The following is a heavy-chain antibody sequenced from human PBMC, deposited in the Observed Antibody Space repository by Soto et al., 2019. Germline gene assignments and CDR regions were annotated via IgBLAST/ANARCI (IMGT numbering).Heavy chain of an antibody. V-gene: IGHV1-46*01. J-gene: IGHJ4*02. CDR2: ISPDGGRT. Sequence: QVQLVQSGAEVKKPGASVKVSCKASGYTFTTYYMHWVRQAPGQGLEWMGIISPDGGRTSYAQKFQGRVNITRDTSTSPVYREVSNLGSEDTAGYYWATRGPGHYWGQGTLVTVPS. CDR1: GYTFTTYY. CDR3: ATRGPGHY.